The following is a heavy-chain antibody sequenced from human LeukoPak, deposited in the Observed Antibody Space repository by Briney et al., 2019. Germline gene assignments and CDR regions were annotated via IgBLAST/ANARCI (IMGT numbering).Heavy chain of an antibody. D-gene: IGHD2-21*02. V-gene: IGHV5-51*01. CDR3: ARVGYCGGDCYSPKTFDY. J-gene: IGHJ4*02. CDR2: IYPGDSDT. Sequence: GESLKISCKGSGYSFTSYWIGRVRQMPGKGLEWMGIIYPGDSDTRYSPSFQGQVTISADKSISTAYLQWSSLKASDTAMYYCARVGYCGGDCYSPKTFDYWGQGTLVTVSS. CDR1: GYSFTSYW.